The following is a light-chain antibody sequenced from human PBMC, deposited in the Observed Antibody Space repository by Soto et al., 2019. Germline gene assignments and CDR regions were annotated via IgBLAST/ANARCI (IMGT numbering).Light chain of an antibody. CDR1: QSISSNY. V-gene: IGKV3-20*01. J-gene: IGKJ1*01. Sequence: EIVLTQSPGTLSSSPGERATLSCRASQSISSNYLAWYQQNPGQAPRLLIYAASSRATGTPDRFSGSGSGTDFTLTIRRLEPEDFAVYYCQQYGRSPWTFGQGTKVDIK. CDR3: QQYGRSPWT. CDR2: AAS.